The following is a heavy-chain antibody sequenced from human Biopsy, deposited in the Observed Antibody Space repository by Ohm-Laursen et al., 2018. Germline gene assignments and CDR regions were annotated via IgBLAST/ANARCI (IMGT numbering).Heavy chain of an antibody. CDR1: GGSIGSYY. D-gene: IGHD3-22*01. CDR2: IYYSGTT. V-gene: IGHV4-59*01. CDR3: ARWTPEYDSSRYYLDAFDI. Sequence: GTLSLTCTVSGGSIGSYYWNWIRQPPGKGLEWIGYIYYSGTTDYSPSLKSRVTISIDKSKNQFFLKLSSVTAEDTAVYYCARWTPEYDSSRYYLDAFDIWGQGTKVTVSS. J-gene: IGHJ3*02.